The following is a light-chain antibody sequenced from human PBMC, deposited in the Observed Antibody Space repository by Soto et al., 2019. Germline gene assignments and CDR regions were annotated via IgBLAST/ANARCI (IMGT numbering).Light chain of an antibody. Sequence: EIVMTQSPVTLSVSPGERATLSCRASQSISSNLAWHQQKPGQAPRLLIYSASTRATGVQARFSGSGSGTDFTLTISRLEPEDFAVYYCKQYGSSPETFGQGTKVDIK. CDR3: KQYGSSPET. CDR1: QSISSN. V-gene: IGKV3-20*01. CDR2: SAS. J-gene: IGKJ1*01.